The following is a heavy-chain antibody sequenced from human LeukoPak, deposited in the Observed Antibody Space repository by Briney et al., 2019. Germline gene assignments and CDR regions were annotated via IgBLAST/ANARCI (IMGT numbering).Heavy chain of an antibody. Sequence: GGSLRLSCAASGFTFSSYGMSWVRQAPGKGLEWVSSISSSSSYIYYADSVKGRFTISRDNAKNSLYLQMNSLRAEDTAVYYCARAKYYYDSSGYPDAFDIWGQGTMVTVSS. V-gene: IGHV3-21*01. CDR1: GFTFSSYG. J-gene: IGHJ3*02. D-gene: IGHD3-22*01. CDR2: ISSSSSYI. CDR3: ARAKYYYDSSGYPDAFDI.